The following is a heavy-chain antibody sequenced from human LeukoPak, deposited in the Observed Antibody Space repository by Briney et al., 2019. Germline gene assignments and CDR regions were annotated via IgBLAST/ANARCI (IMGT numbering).Heavy chain of an antibody. Sequence: SETLSLTCAVSGGSISSSNWWSWVRRPPGKGLEWIGEIYHSGSTNYNPSLKSRVTISVDKSKNQFSLKLSSVTAADTAVYYCARVVSAVAGMGFDYWGQGTLVTVSS. CDR1: GGSISSSNW. D-gene: IGHD6-19*01. J-gene: IGHJ4*02. CDR3: ARVVSAVAGMGFDY. CDR2: IYHSGST. V-gene: IGHV4-4*02.